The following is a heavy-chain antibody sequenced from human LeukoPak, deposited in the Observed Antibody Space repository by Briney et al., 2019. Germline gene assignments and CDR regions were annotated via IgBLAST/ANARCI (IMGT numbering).Heavy chain of an antibody. Sequence: SETLSLTCTVSGGSISSGGYYWSWIRQHPGKGLEWIGYIYYSGSTYYNPSLKTRVTISIHTSKNQCSLKLSSVTAADTAVYYCSRQCCQTGRYFDWLLLDYYYGMDVWGQGTTVTVSS. V-gene: IGHV4-39*01. J-gene: IGHJ6*02. CDR3: SRQCCQTGRYFDWLLLDYYYGMDV. CDR2: IYYSGST. D-gene: IGHD3-9*01. CDR1: GGSISSGGYY.